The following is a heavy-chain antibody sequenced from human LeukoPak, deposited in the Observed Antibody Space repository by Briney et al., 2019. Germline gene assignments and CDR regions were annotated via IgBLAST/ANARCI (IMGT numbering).Heavy chain of an antibody. V-gene: IGHV4-4*07. Sequence: SETLSLTCTVSGGSLSSYYWSWIRQPAGKGLEWIGRIYTSGSTNYNPSLKSRVTMSVDTSKNQFSLKLSSVTAADTAVCYCARDQYCGGDCYSVFDYWGQGTLVTVSS. CDR3: ARDQYCGGDCYSVFDY. CDR1: GGSLSSYY. D-gene: IGHD2-21*02. J-gene: IGHJ4*02. CDR2: IYTSGST.